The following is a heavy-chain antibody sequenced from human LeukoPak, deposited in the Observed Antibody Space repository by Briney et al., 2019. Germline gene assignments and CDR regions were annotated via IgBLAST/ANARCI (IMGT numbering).Heavy chain of an antibody. D-gene: IGHD4-17*01. V-gene: IGHV1-2*02. J-gene: IGHJ4*02. CDR1: GYTFTGYY. CDR2: INPNSGGT. Sequence: VASVKVSCKASGYTFTGYYMHWVRQAPGQGLERMGWINPNSGGTNYAQKFQGRVTMTRDTSISTAYMELSRLRSDDTAVYYCARNDYGDYRLYYFDYWGQGTLVTVSS. CDR3: ARNDYGDYRLYYFDY.